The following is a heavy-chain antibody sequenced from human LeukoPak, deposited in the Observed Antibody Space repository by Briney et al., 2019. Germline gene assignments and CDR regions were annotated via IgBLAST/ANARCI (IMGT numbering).Heavy chain of an antibody. D-gene: IGHD3-10*01. V-gene: IGHV3-23*01. J-gene: IGHJ4*02. CDR2: SSGNGGGT. Sequence: GGSLRLSCAASGFTFSSSAMSWVRQAPGKGLEWVSGSSGNGGGTYYADSVKGRFTISRDNAKNTLYLQMNSPRAEDTAVYYCAKAGGIRFDYWGQGTLVTVSS. CDR1: GFTFSSSA. CDR3: AKAGGIRFDY.